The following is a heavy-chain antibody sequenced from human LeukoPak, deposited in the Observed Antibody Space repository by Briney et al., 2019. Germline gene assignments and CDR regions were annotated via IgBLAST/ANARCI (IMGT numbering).Heavy chain of an antibody. J-gene: IGHJ6*03. Sequence: GASVKVSFKASGYTFSNYYMHWVRQAPGQGLEWVGIINPSGGSTTYAQKFQGRVTMTRDTSTSTVYMELSSLRSEDTAVYYCARSSGRSPNRDYMDVWGKGTTVTISS. CDR2: INPSGGST. D-gene: IGHD3-10*01. CDR3: ARSSGRSPNRDYMDV. V-gene: IGHV1-46*01. CDR1: GYTFSNYY.